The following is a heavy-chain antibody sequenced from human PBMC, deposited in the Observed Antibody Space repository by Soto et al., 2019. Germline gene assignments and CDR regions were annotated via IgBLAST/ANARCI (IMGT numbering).Heavy chain of an antibody. Sequence: GGSLRLSCAASGFTFSSYAMSWVRQAPGKGLEWVSAISGSGGSTYYADSVKGRFTISRDNSKNTLYLQMNSLRAEYTAVYYCAKGSLLDYYDSSGYYWAFDIWGQGTMVTVSS. D-gene: IGHD3-22*01. CDR1: GFTFSSYA. CDR3: AKGSLLDYYDSSGYYWAFDI. V-gene: IGHV3-23*01. CDR2: ISGSGGST. J-gene: IGHJ3*02.